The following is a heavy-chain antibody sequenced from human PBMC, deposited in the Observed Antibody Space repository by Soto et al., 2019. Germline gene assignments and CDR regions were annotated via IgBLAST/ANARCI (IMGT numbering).Heavy chain of an antibody. CDR1: GGSISSGGYY. D-gene: IGHD3-22*01. J-gene: IGHJ6*02. CDR3: ARWLSDYYDSSGYYRSYGMDV. Sequence: SETLSLTCTVSGGSISSGGYYWSWIRQHPGKGLEWIGYIYYSGSTYYNPSLKSRVTISVDTSKNQFSLKLSSVTAADTAVYYCARWLSDYYDSSGYYRSYGMDVWGHGTTVTVSS. V-gene: IGHV4-31*03. CDR2: IYYSGST.